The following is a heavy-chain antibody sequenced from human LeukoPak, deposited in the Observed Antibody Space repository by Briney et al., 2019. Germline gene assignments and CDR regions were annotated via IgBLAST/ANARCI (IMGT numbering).Heavy chain of an antibody. J-gene: IGHJ3*02. CDR2: IYYSGST. CDR1: GGSISSSSYY. D-gene: IGHD2-21*02. V-gene: IGHV4-39*07. CDR3: ARAYCGGDCYHHDAFDI. Sequence: SETLSLTCTVSGGSISSSSYYWGWIRQPPGKGLEWIGSIYYSGSTYYNPSLKSRVTISVDTSKNQFSLKLSSVTAADTAVYYCARAYCGGDCYHHDAFDIWGQGTMVTVSS.